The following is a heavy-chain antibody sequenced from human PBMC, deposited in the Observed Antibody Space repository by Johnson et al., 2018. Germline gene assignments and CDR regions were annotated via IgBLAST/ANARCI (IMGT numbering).Heavy chain of an antibody. J-gene: IGHJ5*02. D-gene: IGHD6-19*01. CDR1: GGTFSTYA. CDR2: IIPIFGTA. Sequence: LVESGAEVKKPGSSVKISCKATGGTFSTYAISWVRQAPGQGLEWMGGIIPIFGTANYAQKFQGRVTMPADESTSTAYMELSSLRSEDTAVYYCARIAGAGYNWFDPWGQGTLVTVSS. CDR3: ARIAGAGYNWFDP. V-gene: IGHV1-69*01.